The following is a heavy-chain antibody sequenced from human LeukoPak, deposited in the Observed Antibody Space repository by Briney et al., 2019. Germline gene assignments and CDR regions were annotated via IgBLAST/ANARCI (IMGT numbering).Heavy chain of an antibody. V-gene: IGHV3-7*02. J-gene: IGHJ4*02. Sequence: GGSLRLSCAASGFTFSSYWMNWVRQAPGKRLEWVANINQDGSEKYYVDSVKGRFTISRDNAKNSLYRHMSSLRAEDTAVYYCATSGSYYDYWGQGTLVTVSS. CDR3: ATSGSYYDY. D-gene: IGHD1-26*01. CDR1: GFTFSSYW. CDR2: INQDGSEK.